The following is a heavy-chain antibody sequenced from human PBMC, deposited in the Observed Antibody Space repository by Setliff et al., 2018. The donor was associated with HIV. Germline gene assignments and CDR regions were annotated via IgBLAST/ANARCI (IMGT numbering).Heavy chain of an antibody. J-gene: IGHJ6*04. Sequence: SETLSLTCTVSGVSVSRDGYYWSWIRQLPGKDLEWIAFISYIGTTFYNPSLKSRLTISRVPAKNQFSLKLSSVTAADTAVYYCARVVLLEPLTPGGTFDIWGKGTTVTVSS. CDR2: ISYIGTT. V-gene: IGHV4-31*03. D-gene: IGHD1-7*01. CDR1: GVSVSRDGYY. CDR3: ARVVLLEPLTPGGTFDI.